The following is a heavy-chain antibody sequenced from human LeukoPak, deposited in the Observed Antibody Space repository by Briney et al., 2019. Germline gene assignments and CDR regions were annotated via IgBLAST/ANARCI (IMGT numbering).Heavy chain of an antibody. CDR1: GFTFSSYW. D-gene: IGHD5-18*01. J-gene: IGHJ6*02. Sequence: GGSLRLSCAASGFTFSSYWMHWVRQAPGKGLEWVALIKNDGSSPSYADSVKGRFTISRDNAKNTVYLQMNSLRAEDTAVYYCARDLALYSYGEVRYYYYGMDVWGQGTTVTVSS. CDR2: IKNDGSSP. V-gene: IGHV3-74*01. CDR3: ARDLALYSYGEVRYYYYGMDV.